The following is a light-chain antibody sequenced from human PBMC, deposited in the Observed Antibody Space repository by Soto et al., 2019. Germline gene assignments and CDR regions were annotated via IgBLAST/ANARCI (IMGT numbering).Light chain of an antibody. J-gene: IGKJ1*01. CDR1: QSVGRSY. CDR3: QLYDSLPQWT. CDR2: GTS. Sequence: EIVLTQSPGIMYLSPGERATLSCRASQSVGRSYLAWYQQKPGQSPRLLIFGTSIRATGIPDRFSGGGSGADFTLTISRLDPEDFAVYYCQLYDSLPQWTFGQGTRVEVK. V-gene: IGKV3-20*01.